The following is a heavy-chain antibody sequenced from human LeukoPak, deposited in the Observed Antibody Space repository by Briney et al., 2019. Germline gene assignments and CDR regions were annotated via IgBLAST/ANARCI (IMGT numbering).Heavy chain of an antibody. V-gene: IGHV3-30-3*01. Sequence: GGSLRLSCAASGFTFSSYAMHWVRQAPGKGLEWVAVISYDGSNKYYADSVKGRFTISRDNSKNTLYLQMNSLRAEDAAVYYCARDIVVVPAAMLPLYYNYGMDVWGQGTTVTVSS. D-gene: IGHD2-2*01. CDR2: ISYDGSNK. J-gene: IGHJ6*02. CDR3: ARDIVVVPAAMLPLYYNYGMDV. CDR1: GFTFSSYA.